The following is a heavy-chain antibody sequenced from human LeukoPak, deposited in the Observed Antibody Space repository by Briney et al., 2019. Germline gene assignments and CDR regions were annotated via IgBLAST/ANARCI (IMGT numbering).Heavy chain of an antibody. CDR2: INPNSGGT. CDR1: GYSFTRNA. CDR3: ARAHSSGYYSFDYYYYMDV. D-gene: IGHD3-22*01. V-gene: IGHV1-2*02. J-gene: IGHJ6*03. Sequence: EASVKVSCKASGYSFTRNAIHWVRQAPGQGLEWMGWINPNSGGTNYAQKFQGRVTMTRDTSISTAYMELSRLRSDDTAVYYCARAHSSGYYSFDYYYYMDVWGKGTTVTISS.